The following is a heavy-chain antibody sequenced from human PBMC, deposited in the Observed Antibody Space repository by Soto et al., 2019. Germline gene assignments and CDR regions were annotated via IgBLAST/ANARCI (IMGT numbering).Heavy chain of an antibody. CDR3: ARDEHLRLGSPNLQDV. V-gene: IGHV1-18*01. CDR1: GYTFTSYG. CDR2: ISAYNGNT. D-gene: IGHD3-16*01. J-gene: IGHJ6*02. Sequence: QVQLVQSGAEVKKPGASVKVSCKASGYTFTSYGISWVRQAPGQGLEWMGWISAYNGNTNYAQKLQGRVTMTTDTSPSTAYKELRSLRTDDTAVYYWARDEHLRLGSPNLQDVWGQGTTVTVSS.